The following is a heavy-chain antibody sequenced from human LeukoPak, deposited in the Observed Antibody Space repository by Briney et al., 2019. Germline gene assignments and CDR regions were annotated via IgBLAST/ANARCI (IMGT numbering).Heavy chain of an antibody. J-gene: IGHJ3*02. CDR3: AKDAFPYNGVYDAFDI. V-gene: IGHV3-23*01. CDR1: GFTFSDYA. CDR2: ISGGGGDT. D-gene: IGHD3-10*01. Sequence: GGSLRLSCVASGFTFSDYAMNWVRQAPGKGLELVSHISGGGGDTYYADSLKGRSTVSRDNSRKTLYLQINSLRAGDTAVYYCAKDAFPYNGVYDAFDIWGQGTVVTVSS.